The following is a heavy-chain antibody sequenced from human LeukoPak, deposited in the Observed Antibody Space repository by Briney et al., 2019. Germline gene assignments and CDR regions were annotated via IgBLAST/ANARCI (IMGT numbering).Heavy chain of an antibody. V-gene: IGHV3-23*01. CDR3: AKNPRSYGYYGYYYYYMDV. D-gene: IGHD5-18*01. CDR2: ISGSGGST. Sequence: PGGTLRLSCAASGFTFSSYGMSWVRQAPGKGLEWVSAISGSGGSTYYADSVKGRFTISRDNSKNTLYLQMNSLRAEDTAVYYCAKNPRSYGYYGYYYYYMDVWGKGTTVTISS. J-gene: IGHJ6*03. CDR1: GFTFSSYG.